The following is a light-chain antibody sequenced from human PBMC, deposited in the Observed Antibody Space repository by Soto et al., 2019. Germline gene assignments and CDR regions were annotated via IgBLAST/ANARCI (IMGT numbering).Light chain of an antibody. Sequence: EIVMTQSPATLSVSPGERATLSCRASQSVSTNLAWYQRRPGQAPRLLIYGASTRATGIPAMFSGIGSGTEFTLTISSLQSEDFAVYYCQQYYQWPTFGGGTQVEIK. V-gene: IGKV3-15*01. CDR3: QQYYQWPT. CDR1: QSVSTN. J-gene: IGKJ4*01. CDR2: GAS.